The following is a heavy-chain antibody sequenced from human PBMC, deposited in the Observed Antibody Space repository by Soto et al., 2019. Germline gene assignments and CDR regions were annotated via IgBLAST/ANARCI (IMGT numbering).Heavy chain of an antibody. V-gene: IGHV3-33*01. D-gene: IGHD3-10*01. CDR3: ARDRGPSYYGLGSYEYYFDY. Sequence: QVQLVESGGGVVQPGRSLRLSCAASGFTFSSYGMHWVRQAPGKGLEWVAVIWYDGSNKYYADSVKGRFTISRDNSKNTQYLQMNSLRAEDTAVYYCARDRGPSYYGLGSYEYYFDYWGQGTLVTVSS. CDR1: GFTFSSYG. CDR2: IWYDGSNK. J-gene: IGHJ4*02.